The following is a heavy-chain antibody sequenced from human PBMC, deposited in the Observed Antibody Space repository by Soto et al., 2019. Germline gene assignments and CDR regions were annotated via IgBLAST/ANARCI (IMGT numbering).Heavy chain of an antibody. CDR1: GLPVSSYW. Sequence: VSGGGLVQPGGSLRLSCAASGLPVSSYWMTWVRQAPGQGLDWVANINEDGSEKYYVDSVKGRFTISRDNAKNSLFLQMNSLTVEDTAVYYCARDRGGAYWGQGTLVTVSS. CDR2: INEDGSEK. J-gene: IGHJ4*02. V-gene: IGHV3-7*01. CDR3: ARDRGGAY. D-gene: IGHD2-21*01.